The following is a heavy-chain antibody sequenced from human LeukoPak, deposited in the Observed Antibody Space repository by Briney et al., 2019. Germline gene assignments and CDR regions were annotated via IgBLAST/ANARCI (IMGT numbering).Heavy chain of an antibody. V-gene: IGHV1-69*06. Sequence: VASVKVSCKASGGTFSSYAISWVRQAPGQGLEWMGGIIPIFGTANYAQKFQGRVTITADKSTSTAYMELSSLRSEDTAVYYCARDRYSYGNAPLDYWGQGTLVTVSS. J-gene: IGHJ4*02. D-gene: IGHD5-18*01. CDR3: ARDRYSYGNAPLDY. CDR1: GGTFSSYA. CDR2: IIPIFGTA.